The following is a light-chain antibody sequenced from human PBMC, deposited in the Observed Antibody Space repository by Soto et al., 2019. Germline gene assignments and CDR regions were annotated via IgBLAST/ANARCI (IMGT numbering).Light chain of an antibody. V-gene: IGKV3-15*01. CDR3: QQYNNWPLGT. CDR2: GAS. CDR1: QTVGDN. J-gene: IGKJ1*01. Sequence: ETAMTQSPVTLSLSPGERATLSCRASQTVGDNVAWYRQKPGQPPSLLIYGASTRAPGVPARFSGSGSGTDFMLTISSLQSEDFGFYYCQQYNNWPLGTFGQGTRVEI.